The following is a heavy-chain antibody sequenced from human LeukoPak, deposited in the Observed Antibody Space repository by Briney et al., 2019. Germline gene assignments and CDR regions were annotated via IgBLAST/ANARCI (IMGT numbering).Heavy chain of an antibody. CDR1: GGSMSSYY. J-gene: IGHJ4*02. CDR2: IYYSGST. D-gene: IGHD1-26*01. Sequence: SETLCLTCTVSGGSMSSYYWSWIRQPPGKGLVWIGYIYYSGSTNYNPSLKSRVTISVDTSKNQFALKLSSVTAADTAVYYCARGLGVGATTSEIDYWGQGTLVTVSS. V-gene: IGHV4-59*01. CDR3: ARGLGVGATTSEIDY.